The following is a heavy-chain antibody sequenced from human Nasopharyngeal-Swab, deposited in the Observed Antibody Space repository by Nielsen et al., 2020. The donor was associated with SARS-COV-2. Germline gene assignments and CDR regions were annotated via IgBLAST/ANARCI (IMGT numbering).Heavy chain of an antibody. J-gene: IGHJ6*02. CDR3: TTDFTITNSYHYYGMDV. Sequence: VRQAPGKGLEWVGRIKSKTDGGTTDYAAPVKGRFTISRDDSKNTLYLQMNSLKTEDTAVYYCTTDFTITNSYHYYGMDVWGQGTTVTVSS. D-gene: IGHD4-11*01. V-gene: IGHV3-15*01. CDR2: IKSKTDGGTT.